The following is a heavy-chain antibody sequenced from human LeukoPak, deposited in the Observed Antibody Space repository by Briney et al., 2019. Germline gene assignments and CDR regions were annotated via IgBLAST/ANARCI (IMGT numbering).Heavy chain of an antibody. CDR3: ARETRSYYYMDV. Sequence: PSETLSLTCTVSGGSISSTTYYWAWIRQPPGKGLEWIGSIYYSGSTYYNPSLKSRVTISVDTSNNQFSLKLSFVTAADTAVYYCARETRSYYYMDVWGKGTTVTVSS. V-gene: IGHV4-39*07. J-gene: IGHJ6*03. CDR1: GGSISSTTYY. CDR2: IYYSGST.